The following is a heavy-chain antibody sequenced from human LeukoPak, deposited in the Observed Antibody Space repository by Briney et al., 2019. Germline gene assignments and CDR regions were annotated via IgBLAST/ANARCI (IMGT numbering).Heavy chain of an antibody. J-gene: IGHJ5*02. D-gene: IGHD3-16*01. Sequence: PGGSLRLSCAASGFTFSSYSMNWVRQAPGKGLEWVSVIYSGGSTYYADSVKGRFTISRDNSKNTLYLQMNSLRAEDTAVYYCARGVWFDPWGQGTLVTVSS. CDR3: ARGVWFDP. CDR2: IYSGGST. V-gene: IGHV3-66*01. CDR1: GFTFSSYS.